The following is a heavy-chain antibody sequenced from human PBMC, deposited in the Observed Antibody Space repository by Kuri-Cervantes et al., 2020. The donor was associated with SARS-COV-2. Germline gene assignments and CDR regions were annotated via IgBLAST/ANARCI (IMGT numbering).Heavy chain of an antibody. CDR3: ARGGLGGQLVDGMDV. CDR2: ISSSSSYI. CDR1: GFTFSSYS. D-gene: IGHD6-6*01. J-gene: IGHJ6*02. V-gene: IGHV3-21*01. Sequence: ETLSLTCAASGFTFSSYSMNWVRQAPGKGLEWVSSISSSSSYIYYADSVKGRFTISRDNAKNSLYLQMNSPRAEDTAVYYCARGGLGGQLVDGMDVWGQGTTVTVSS.